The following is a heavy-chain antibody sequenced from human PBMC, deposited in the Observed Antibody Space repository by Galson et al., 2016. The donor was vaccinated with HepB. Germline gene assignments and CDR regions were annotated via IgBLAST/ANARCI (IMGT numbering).Heavy chain of an antibody. J-gene: IGHJ4*02. CDR1: GFSFRNYA. Sequence: SLRLSCAASGFSFRNYAMHWVRQAPGKGLDWVAVLSYDETKTCYADSVKGRFTVSSDNSKYTLYLQMNSLRPEDTAVYYCARDSAWGYSDYWGQGTLVTVSS. CDR3: ARDSAWGYSDY. V-gene: IGHV3-30-3*01. CDR2: LSYDETKT. D-gene: IGHD3-16*01.